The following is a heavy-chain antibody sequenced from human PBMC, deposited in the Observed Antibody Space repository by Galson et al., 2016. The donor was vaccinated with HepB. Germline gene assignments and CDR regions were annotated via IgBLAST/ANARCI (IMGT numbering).Heavy chain of an antibody. V-gene: IGHV4-31*01. CDR2: IYYNGIT. CDR1: GVSMNTADFY. D-gene: IGHD1-1*01. J-gene: IGHJ5*02. CDR3: ARNLVRQLWFDH. Sequence: TLSLTCSVSGVSMNTADFYWSWVRQHPAKGLEWIGYIYYNGITYYNPSVKRQVEISVDTSKNYFYLKLTSVTAADTPVDYCARNLVRQLWFDHWGQGILVTVSA.